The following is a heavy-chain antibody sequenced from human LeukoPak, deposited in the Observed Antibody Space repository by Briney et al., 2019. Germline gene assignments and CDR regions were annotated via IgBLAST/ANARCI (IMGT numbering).Heavy chain of an antibody. V-gene: IGHV3-30-3*01. CDR2: ISYDGSNK. CDR3: ARSEGYCSSTSCYTDAFDI. J-gene: IGHJ3*02. CDR1: GFTFSSYA. Sequence: GGSLRLSCAASGFTFSSYAMHWVRQAPGKGLEWVAVISYDGSNKYYADSVKGRFTISRDNSKNTLYLQMNSLRAEDTAVYYCARSEGYCSSTSCYTDAFDIWGQGTMVTVSS. D-gene: IGHD2-2*02.